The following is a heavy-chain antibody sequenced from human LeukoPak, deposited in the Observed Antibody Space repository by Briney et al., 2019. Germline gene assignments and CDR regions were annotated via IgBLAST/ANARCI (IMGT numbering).Heavy chain of an antibody. CDR1: GGSISSSSYY. CDR3: ARDGVGRFDY. J-gene: IGHJ4*02. CDR2: IYYSGST. D-gene: IGHD1-26*01. Sequence: SETLSLTCTVSGGSISSSSYYWGWIRQPPGKGLEWIGSIYYSGSTYYNPSLKSRVTISVDTSKNQFSLKLSSVTAADTAVYYCARDGVGRFDYWGQGTLVTVSS. V-gene: IGHV4-39*07.